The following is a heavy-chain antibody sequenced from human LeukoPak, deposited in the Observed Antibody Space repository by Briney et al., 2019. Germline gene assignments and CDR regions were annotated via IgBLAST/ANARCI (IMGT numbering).Heavy chain of an antibody. Sequence: GGSLRLSCAASGFTFSSYSMNWVRQAPGKGLEWVSSISRSSSYIYYADSVKGRFTISRDNAKSSLYLQMNSLRAEDTAVYYCARDETRRGCSGVTCYSDFDYWGQGTLVTVSS. CDR2: ISRSSSYI. CDR3: ARDETRRGCSGVTCYSDFDY. V-gene: IGHV3-21*04. J-gene: IGHJ4*02. D-gene: IGHD2-15*01. CDR1: GFTFSSYS.